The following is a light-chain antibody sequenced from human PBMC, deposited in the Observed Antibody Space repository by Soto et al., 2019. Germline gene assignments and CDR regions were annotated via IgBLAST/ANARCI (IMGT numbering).Light chain of an antibody. CDR1: QGISSA. J-gene: IGKJ2*01. Sequence: AIQLTQSPSSLSASVGDRVTITCRASQGISSALAWYQQKPGEAPKLLIYDASSLESGVPSRFSGSGSGTDFTLTISSLQPEDFATYYCQQFNSWYTFGQGTKLEIK. V-gene: IGKV1-13*02. CDR3: QQFNSWYT. CDR2: DAS.